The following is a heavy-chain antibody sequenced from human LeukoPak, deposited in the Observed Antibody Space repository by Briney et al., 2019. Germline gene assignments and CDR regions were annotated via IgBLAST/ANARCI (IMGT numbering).Heavy chain of an antibody. V-gene: IGHV3-23*01. D-gene: IGHD3-10*01. CDR2: ISGSGGST. J-gene: IGHJ4*02. CDR1: GFTFSSYA. Sequence: GGSLRLSCAASGFTFSSYAMSWVRQAPGKGLEWVSAISGSGGSTCYADSVKGRFTISRDNSKNTLYLQMNSLRAEDTAVYYCAKDLEGSGSYGGGIDYWGQGTLVTVSS. CDR3: AKDLEGSGSYGGGIDY.